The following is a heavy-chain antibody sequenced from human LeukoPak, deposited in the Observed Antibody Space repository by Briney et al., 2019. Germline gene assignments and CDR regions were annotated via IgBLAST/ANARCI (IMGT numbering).Heavy chain of an antibody. J-gene: IGHJ2*01. D-gene: IGHD5-18*01. CDR3: ARAGYSYGYVWYFDL. Sequence: SETLSLTCTVSGGSISSSSYYWGWIRQPPGKGLEWIGSIYYSGSTYYNPSLKSRVTISVDTSKNQFSLKLSSVTAADTAVYYCARAGYSYGYVWYFDLWGRGTLVTVSS. CDR1: GGSISSSSYY. V-gene: IGHV4-39*07. CDR2: IYYSGST.